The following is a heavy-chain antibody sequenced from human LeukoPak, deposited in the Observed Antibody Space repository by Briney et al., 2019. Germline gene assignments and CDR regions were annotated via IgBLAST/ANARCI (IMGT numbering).Heavy chain of an antibody. J-gene: IGHJ6*03. CDR3: AKAGYSGYDYDYYYYMGV. D-gene: IGHD5-12*01. CDR1: GFTFSSYG. Sequence: GGSLRLSCAASGFTFSSYGMHWVRQAPGKGLEWVSFIRYDGSNKLYADSVKGRFTISRDNSKNTLYLQMNSLRGEDTAVYYCAKAGYSGYDYDYYYYMGVWGKGTTVTVSS. V-gene: IGHV3-30*02. CDR2: IRYDGSNK.